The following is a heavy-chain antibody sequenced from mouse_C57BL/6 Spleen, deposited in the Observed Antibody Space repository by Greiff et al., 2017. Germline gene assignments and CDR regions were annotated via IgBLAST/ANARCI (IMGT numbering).Heavy chain of an antibody. CDR3: ARELTTVLAYYAKDY. CDR2: INPSNGGT. D-gene: IGHD1-1*01. Sequence: QVQLQQPGTELVKPGASVKLSCKASGYTFTSYWMHWVKQRPGQGLEWIGNINPSNGGTNYNEKFKSKATLTVDKSSSTAYMQLSSLSYEDCAVYYGARELTTVLAYYAKDYWGQGTSVTVSS. J-gene: IGHJ4*01. V-gene: IGHV1-53*01. CDR1: GYTFTSYW.